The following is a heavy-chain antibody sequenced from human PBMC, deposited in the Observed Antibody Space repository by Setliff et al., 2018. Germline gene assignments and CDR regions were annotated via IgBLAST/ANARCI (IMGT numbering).Heavy chain of an antibody. CDR2: INEDGSAQ. D-gene: IGHD1-26*01. V-gene: IGHV3-7*01. CDR1: GGAVSPYF. J-gene: IGHJ6*02. Sequence: ETLSLTCTVSGGAVSPYFWSWIRQAPGKGLEWVANINEDGSAQFYVDSVNGRLTISRDNAKNSLYLQMSSLTAENTAVYFCAAWESTNVWGQGTTVTVSS. CDR3: AAWESTNV.